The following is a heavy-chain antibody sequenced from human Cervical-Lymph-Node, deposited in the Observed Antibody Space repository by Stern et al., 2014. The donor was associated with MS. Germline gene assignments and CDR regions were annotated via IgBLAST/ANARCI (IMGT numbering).Heavy chain of an antibody. J-gene: IGHJ3*02. D-gene: IGHD4-17*01. Sequence: VQLLESGGGVVQPGRSLRLSCAASGFPFSSHAMHWVRQAPGKGLQWVAVISYGGTNKYYADSVKGRFTISRDNSKNTLYLQMNSLRAEDTAKFYCGRDPNDYGDYDDAVDIWGPGTMVTVSS. V-gene: IGHV3-30*14. CDR1: GFPFSSHA. CDR2: ISYGGTNK. CDR3: GRDPNDYGDYDDAVDI.